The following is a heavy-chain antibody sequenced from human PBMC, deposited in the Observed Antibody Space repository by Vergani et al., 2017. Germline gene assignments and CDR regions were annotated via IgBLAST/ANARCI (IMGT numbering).Heavy chain of an antibody. V-gene: IGHV1-69*01. CDR3: ARVSIDGDTARGVYYYMDV. CDR2: IIPIFGTA. CDR1: GGTFSSYA. D-gene: IGHD5-18*01. Sequence: QVQLVQSGAEVKKPGSSVKVSCKASGGTFSSYAISWVRQAPGQGLEWMGGIIPIFGTANYAQKFQGRVAITADESTSTAYMELSSLRSEDTAVYYCARVSIDGDTARGVYYYMDVWGKGATVTVSS. J-gene: IGHJ6*03.